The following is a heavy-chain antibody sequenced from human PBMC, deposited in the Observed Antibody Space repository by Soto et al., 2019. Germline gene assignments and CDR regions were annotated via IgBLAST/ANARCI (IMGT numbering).Heavy chain of an antibody. Sequence: QVQLVESGGGVVQPGRSLRLSCAASGFTFSSYAMHWVRQAPGKGLEWVAVISYDGSNKYYADSVKGRFTISRDNSKNTLYLQMNSLRAEDTAVYFFARDHYWNRYFDYWGQGTLVTVSS. CDR1: GFTFSSYA. CDR3: ARDHYWNRYFDY. CDR2: ISYDGSNK. V-gene: IGHV3-30-3*01. J-gene: IGHJ4*02. D-gene: IGHD1-1*01.